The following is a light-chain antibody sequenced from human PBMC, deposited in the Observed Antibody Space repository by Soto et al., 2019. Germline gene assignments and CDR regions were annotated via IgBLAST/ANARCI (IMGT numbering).Light chain of an antibody. CDR2: DVN. CDR3: SSYAGTTPLL. J-gene: IGLJ2*01. Sequence: QSALTQPASVSGSPGQSITISCTGTSSDIGGYNFVSWYQHHPGKAPKLVIYDVNNRPSGISYRFSGSKSGNTASLTISGLQAEDEDDYYCSSYAGTTPLLFGGGTKLTVL. V-gene: IGLV2-14*01. CDR1: SSDIGGYNF.